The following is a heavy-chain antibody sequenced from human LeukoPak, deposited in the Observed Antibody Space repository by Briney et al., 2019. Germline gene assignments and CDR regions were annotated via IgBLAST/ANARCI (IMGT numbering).Heavy chain of an antibody. V-gene: IGHV3-20*03. J-gene: IGHJ6*03. Sequence: NXVRXAPXKXXXXVSGINWNGGSTGYADSVXGRFTISRXNAKXSLYLQMNSLRAEDTAVYYXXXXXXXXXXXXXXXYXMDVWGKGTTVTISS. CDR3: XXXXXXXXXXXXXXYXMDV. CDR2: INWNGGST.